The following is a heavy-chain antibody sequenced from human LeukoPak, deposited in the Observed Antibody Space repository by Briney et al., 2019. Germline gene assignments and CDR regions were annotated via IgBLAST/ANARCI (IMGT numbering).Heavy chain of an antibody. Sequence: PGGSLRLSCAASGFTFSNFWLHWVRQDPGKGLERVSRITSDGSNINYADSVQGRFTISRDNAKNTLYLQMNSLRAEDTAVYYCARGGHSSFDYWGQGALVTVSS. CDR3: ARGGHSSFDY. CDR2: ITSDGSNI. D-gene: IGHD3-16*01. J-gene: IGHJ4*02. V-gene: IGHV3-74*01. CDR1: GFTFSNFW.